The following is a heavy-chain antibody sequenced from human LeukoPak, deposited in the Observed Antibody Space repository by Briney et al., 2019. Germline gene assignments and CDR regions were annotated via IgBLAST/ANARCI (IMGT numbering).Heavy chain of an antibody. J-gene: IGHJ6*02. CDR3: AKARGICSGDCYSNRYGMDV. Sequence: GGSLRLSCAASGFTFSSYAMSWVRQAPGKGLEWVSAISGSAGSTYYADSVKGRFTISRDNSKNTLYLQMNSLRAEDTAVYYCAKARGICSGDCYSNRYGMDVWGQGTTVTVSS. CDR1: GFTFSSYA. V-gene: IGHV3-23*01. CDR2: ISGSAGST. D-gene: IGHD2-21*02.